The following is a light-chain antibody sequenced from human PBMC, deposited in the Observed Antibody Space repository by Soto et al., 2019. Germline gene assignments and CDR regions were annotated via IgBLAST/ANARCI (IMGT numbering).Light chain of an antibody. CDR1: QSVSSSY. CDR3: QQYGGSPPLT. J-gene: IGKJ4*01. V-gene: IGKV3-20*01. Sequence: EIVLTQSPGTLSLSPGERATLSCRASQSVSSSYLAWYQQKPGQAPRLLMYGESNRATGIPDRFSGSGSGTDFTLTISNLEPEDFAVYYCQQYGGSPPLTFGGGTKVEIK. CDR2: GES.